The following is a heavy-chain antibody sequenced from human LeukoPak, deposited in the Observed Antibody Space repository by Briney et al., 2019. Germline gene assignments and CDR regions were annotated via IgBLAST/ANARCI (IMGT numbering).Heavy chain of an antibody. J-gene: IGHJ4*02. V-gene: IGHV4-39*01. Sequence: KPSETLSLTCTVSGGSISSSSYYWGWIRQPPGKGLEWIGSIYYSGSTYYNPSLKSRVTISVDTSKNQFSLKLGSVTAADTAVYYCARTTGYSSSWYLGYFDYWGQGTLVTVSS. CDR2: IYYSGST. D-gene: IGHD6-13*01. CDR3: ARTTGYSSSWYLGYFDY. CDR1: GGSISSSSYY.